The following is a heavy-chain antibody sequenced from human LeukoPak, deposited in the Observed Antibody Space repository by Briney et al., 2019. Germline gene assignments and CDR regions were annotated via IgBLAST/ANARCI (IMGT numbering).Heavy chain of an antibody. J-gene: IGHJ4*02. CDR3: ARDFTRGAPDYLDL. D-gene: IGHD3-10*01. CDR2: IGFDAVNK. Sequence: QPGGSLRLSCKASGFTFSSYPMHWVRQAPGKGLEWVAVIGFDAVNKFYTDSVKGRFTISKDDSKSTLYLQMDSLRAEDTAVYYCARDFTRGAPDYLDLWGQGTLVTVSS. CDR1: GFTFSSYP. V-gene: IGHV3-30*04.